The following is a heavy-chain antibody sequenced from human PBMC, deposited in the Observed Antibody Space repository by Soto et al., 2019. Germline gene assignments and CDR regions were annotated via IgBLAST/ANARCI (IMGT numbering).Heavy chain of an antibody. D-gene: IGHD2-15*01. CDR3: LGYCSGGSCYSRGY. Sequence: QVQLVQSGAEVKKPGASVKVSCKASGYSFTSHAMHWVRQAPGQRLEGMGWINAGNGNTKYSQKFQGRVTITRDTSASTAYMELSSLRSEDTAVYYCLGYCSGGSCYSRGYWGQGTLVTVSS. CDR2: INAGNGNT. V-gene: IGHV1-3*01. J-gene: IGHJ4*02. CDR1: GYSFTSHA.